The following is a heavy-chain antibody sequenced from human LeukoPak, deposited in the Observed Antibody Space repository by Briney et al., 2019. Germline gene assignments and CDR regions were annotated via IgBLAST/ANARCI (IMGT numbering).Heavy chain of an antibody. D-gene: IGHD5-24*01. CDR3: TRGEMPTIGAWAFDV. V-gene: IGHV4-4*09. J-gene: IGHJ3*01. CDR1: GFTFNNYA. Sequence: GSLRLSCAASGFTFNNYAMSWVRQVPGKGLEWIGYISTSGGTRYNPSLKSRVIISLQSSKNQFSLNLNFVTAADTAVYYCTRGEMPTIGAWAFDVWGRGVMVTVSS. CDR2: ISTSGGT.